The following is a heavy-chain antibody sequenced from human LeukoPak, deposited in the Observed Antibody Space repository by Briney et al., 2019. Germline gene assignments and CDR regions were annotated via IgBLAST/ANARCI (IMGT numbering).Heavy chain of an antibody. Sequence: GRSLRLSCAASGFTFSSYGMHWVRQAPGKGLEWVAVISYDGSNKYYADSVKGRFTISRDNSKNTLYLQMNSLRAEDTAVYYCASPCSSSSGHDYWGQGTLVTVSS. CDR2: ISYDGSNK. CDR1: GFTFSSYG. D-gene: IGHD6-6*01. V-gene: IGHV3-30*03. CDR3: ASPCSSSSGHDY. J-gene: IGHJ4*02.